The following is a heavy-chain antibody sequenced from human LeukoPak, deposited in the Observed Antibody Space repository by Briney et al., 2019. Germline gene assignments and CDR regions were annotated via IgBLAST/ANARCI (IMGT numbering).Heavy chain of an antibody. Sequence: ASVKVSCKASGYTFISYGISWVRQAPGQGLEWMGWISGYNGNTNYAQNLQGRVTMTTDTSTSTAYMELRSLRSDDTAVYYCARDLGTAAAGRASGDYWGQGTLVTVSS. D-gene: IGHD6-13*01. CDR3: ARDLGTAAAGRASGDY. J-gene: IGHJ4*02. CDR1: GYTFISYG. V-gene: IGHV1-18*01. CDR2: ISGYNGNT.